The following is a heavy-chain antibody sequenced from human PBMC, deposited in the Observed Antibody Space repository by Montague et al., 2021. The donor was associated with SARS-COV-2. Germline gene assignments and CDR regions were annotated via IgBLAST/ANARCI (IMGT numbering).Heavy chain of an antibody. D-gene: IGHD6-13*01. V-gene: IGHV4-34*01. CDR2: INHSGST. CDR1: GGSISGYY. J-gene: IGHJ4*02. Sequence: SETLSLTCAVYGGSISGYYWSWIRQPPGKGLEWIGDINHSGSTNYNPSLKSRVTISVDTSTNQFSLKLSFVTAADTAVYYCARGTYISSWYGSKRAFDYWGQGTLVTVSS. CDR3: ARGTYISSWYGSKRAFDY.